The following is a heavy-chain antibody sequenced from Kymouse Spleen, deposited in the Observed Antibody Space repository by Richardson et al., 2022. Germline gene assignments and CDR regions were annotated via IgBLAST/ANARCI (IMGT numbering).Heavy chain of an antibody. CDR1: GFTFSSYG. CDR3: ARGMVRGVIGDY. V-gene: IGHV3-33*01. CDR2: IWYDGSNK. J-gene: IGHJ4*02. Sequence: QVQLVESGGGVVQPGRSLRLSCAASGFTFSSYGMHWVRQAPGKGLEWVAVIWYDGSNKYYADSVKGRFTISRDNSKNTLYLQMNSLRAEDTAVYYCARGMVRGVIGDYWGQGTLVTVSS. D-gene: IGHD3-10*01.